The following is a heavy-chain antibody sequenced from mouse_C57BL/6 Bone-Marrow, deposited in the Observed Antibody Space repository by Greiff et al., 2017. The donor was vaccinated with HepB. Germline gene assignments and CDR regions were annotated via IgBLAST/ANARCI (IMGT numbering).Heavy chain of an antibody. J-gene: IGHJ3*01. CDR1: GYTFTDYY. CDR3: ARFNYSNYGFAY. D-gene: IGHD2-5*01. Sequence: VQLQQSGPELVKPGASVKISCKASGYTFTDYYMNWVKQSHGKSLEWIGDINPNNGGTSYNQKFKGKATLTVDKSSSTAYMELRSLTSEDSALYYCARFNYSNYGFAYWGQGTLVTVSA. V-gene: IGHV1-26*01. CDR2: INPNNGGT.